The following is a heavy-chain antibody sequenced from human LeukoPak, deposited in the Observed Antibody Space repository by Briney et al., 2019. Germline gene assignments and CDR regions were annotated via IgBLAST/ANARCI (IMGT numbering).Heavy chain of an antibody. D-gene: IGHD2-15*01. CDR3: ATVVVVAATPSIPFDY. CDR2: IRYDGYNK. J-gene: IGHJ4*02. Sequence: GGSLRLSCAASGFTFSSYGMHWVRQAPGKGLEWVVFIRYDGYNKYYADSVKGRFTISRDNSKNTVYLQMNSLRAEDTAVYYCATVVVVAATPSIPFDYWGQGTLVTVSS. CDR1: GFTFSSYG. V-gene: IGHV3-30*02.